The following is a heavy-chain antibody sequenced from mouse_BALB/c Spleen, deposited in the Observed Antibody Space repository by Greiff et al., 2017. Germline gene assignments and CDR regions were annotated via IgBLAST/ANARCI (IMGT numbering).Heavy chain of an antibody. D-gene: IGHD1-2*01. CDR2: IDPSDSYT. V-gene: IGHV1-69*02. J-gene: IGHJ3*01. CDR3: AREVTAATAN. CDR1: GYTFTSYW. Sequence: QVQLQQPGAELVKPGASVKLSCKASGYTFTSYWMHGVKQRPGQGLEWIGEIDPSDSYTNYNQKFKGKATLTVDKSSSTAYMQLSSLTSEDSAVYYCAREVTAATANWGQGTLVTVSA.